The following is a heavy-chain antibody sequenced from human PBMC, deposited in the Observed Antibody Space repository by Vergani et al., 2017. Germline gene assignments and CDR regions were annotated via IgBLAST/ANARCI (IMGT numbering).Heavy chain of an antibody. CDR3: ASPMNYDILTDTYYYGMDV. CDR1: GGTFSSYA. D-gene: IGHD3-9*01. V-gene: IGHV1-69*12. J-gene: IGHJ6*02. Sequence: QVQLVQSGAEVKKPGSSVKVSCKASGGTFSSYAISWVRQAPGQGLEWMGGIIPIFGTANYAQKFQGRVTITADDSTSTAYMELSSLRSEDTAVYYCASPMNYDILTDTYYYGMDVWGQGTTVTVSS. CDR2: IIPIFGTA.